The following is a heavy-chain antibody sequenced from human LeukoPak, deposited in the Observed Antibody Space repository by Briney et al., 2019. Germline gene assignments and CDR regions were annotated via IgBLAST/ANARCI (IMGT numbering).Heavy chain of an antibody. V-gene: IGHV3-23*01. CDR3: AKVADYYTSGSFLY. D-gene: IGHD3-10*01. Sequence: AGGSLRLSWAASGFTFSSYSMSWVRQAPGKGLEWVSTISGSGGSTYYADSVKGRFTISRDNSKKTLYLQMNSLRAEDTAVYYCAKVADYYTSGSFLYWGQGTLVTVSS. J-gene: IGHJ4*02. CDR2: ISGSGGST. CDR1: GFTFSSYS.